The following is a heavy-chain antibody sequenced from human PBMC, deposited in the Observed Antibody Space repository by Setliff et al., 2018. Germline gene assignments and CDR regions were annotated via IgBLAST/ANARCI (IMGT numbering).Heavy chain of an antibody. V-gene: IGHV7-4-1*02. CDR2: INTNTGNP. D-gene: IGHD4-4*01. CDR1: GYTFSSYA. Sequence: GASVKVSCKASGYTFSSYAMNWVRQAPGQGLEWMGWINTNTGNPTYAQDFTGRFVFSLDTSVSTAYLQISSLKAEDTAVYYCARASRFGTTVYRGSYYMDVWGKGTTVTVSS. J-gene: IGHJ6*03. CDR3: ARASRFGTTVYRGSYYMDV.